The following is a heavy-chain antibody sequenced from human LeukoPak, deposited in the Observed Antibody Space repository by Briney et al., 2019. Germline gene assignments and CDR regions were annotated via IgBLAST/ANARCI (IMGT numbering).Heavy chain of an antibody. CDR1: GFTFSSYA. CDR3: AKPLGDRRYCSSPSCYTGLDY. V-gene: IGHV3-23*01. D-gene: IGHD2-2*02. Sequence: GGSLRLSCAASGFTFSSYAMSWVRQAPGKGLEWVSAISGSGGSTYYADSVKGRFHISRDNSKNTVYLQMNSLRAEDTAVYYGAKPLGDRRYCSSPSCYTGLDYWGQGTLVTVSS. J-gene: IGHJ4*02. CDR2: ISGSGGST.